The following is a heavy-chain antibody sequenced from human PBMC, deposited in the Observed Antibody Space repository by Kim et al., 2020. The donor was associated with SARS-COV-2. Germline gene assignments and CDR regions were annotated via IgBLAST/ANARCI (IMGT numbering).Heavy chain of an antibody. Sequence: ASVKVSCKASGYTFTSYGISWVRQAPGQGLEWMGWISAYNGNTNYAQKLQGRVTMTTDTSTSTAYMELMSLRSDDTAVYYCARGGSPNYYDSSGYYYAYLSLYYYYYYGMDVWGQGTTVTVSS. D-gene: IGHD3-22*01. CDR1: GYTFTSYG. CDR2: ISAYNGNT. V-gene: IGHV1-18*01. J-gene: IGHJ6*02. CDR3: ARGGSPNYYDSSGYYYAYLSLYYYYYYGMDV.